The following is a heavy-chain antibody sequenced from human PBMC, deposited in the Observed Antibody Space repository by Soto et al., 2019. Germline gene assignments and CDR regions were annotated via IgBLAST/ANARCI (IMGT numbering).Heavy chain of an antibody. D-gene: IGHD1-26*01. CDR2: IWYDGSNK. CDR3: ARIQSYYWLGFDY. Sequence: GGSLRLSCAASGFTFSSYGMHWVRQAPGKGLEWVAVIWYDGSNKYYADSVKGRFTISRDNSKNTLYLQMNSLRAEDTAVYYCARIQSYYWLGFDYCGQGTLVTVSS. J-gene: IGHJ4*02. V-gene: IGHV3-33*01. CDR1: GFTFSSYG.